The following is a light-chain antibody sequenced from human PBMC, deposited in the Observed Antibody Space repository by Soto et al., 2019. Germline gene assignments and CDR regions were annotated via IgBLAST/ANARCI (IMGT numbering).Light chain of an antibody. CDR2: DAS. CDR1: QSVSYW. CDR3: QQYGFS. V-gene: IGKV1-5*01. Sequence: DIHMTQSPSTLSASVGDRVTITCRASQSVSYWLAWYQQNPGKAPKLLIHDASSLESGVSSRFRGGGSGQEFTLTISGLQPDDFATYYCQQYGFSFGPGTKVEMK. J-gene: IGKJ3*01.